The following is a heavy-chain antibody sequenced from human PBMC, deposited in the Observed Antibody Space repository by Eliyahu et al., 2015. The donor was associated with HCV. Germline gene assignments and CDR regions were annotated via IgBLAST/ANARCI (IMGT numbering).Heavy chain of an antibody. CDR2: IYPGDPDT. CDR3: ARHDGIVSKYSSSSSHGMDV. Sequence: EVQLVXSGAEVKKPGESLKISXKGSGXXFTSXWIGWVRQMPGXGLEWMGIIYPGDPDTRYXPSSQGQVTISADKSISTAYLQWSSLKASDTAIYYCARHDGIVSKYSSSSSHGMDVWGQGTTVTVSS. V-gene: IGHV5-51*01. CDR1: GXXFTSXW. D-gene: IGHD6-6*01. J-gene: IGHJ6*02.